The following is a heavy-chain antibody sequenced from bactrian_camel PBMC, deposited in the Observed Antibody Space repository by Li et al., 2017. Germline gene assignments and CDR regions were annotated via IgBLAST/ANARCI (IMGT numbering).Heavy chain of an antibody. CDR2: FYTGTGST. CDR3: AAGRLRNGYCYSLLNRMAYNN. D-gene: IGHD2*01. Sequence: ESGGAPVQAGKSLRLSCEIIGNPYSSNCRAWFRQAPGKKREAVAAFYTGTGSTHYADSAKGRFTISHDDAKNTLYLQMDSLNPEDTGMYYCAAGRLRNGYCYSLLNRMAYNNWGQGTQVTVS. J-gene: IGHJ4*01. CDR1: GNPYSSNC. V-gene: IGHV3S54*01.